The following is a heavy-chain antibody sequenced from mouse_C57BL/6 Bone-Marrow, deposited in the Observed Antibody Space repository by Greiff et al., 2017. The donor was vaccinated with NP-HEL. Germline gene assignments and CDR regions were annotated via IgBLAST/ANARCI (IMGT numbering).Heavy chain of an antibody. J-gene: IGHJ2*01. CDR1: GYTFTDYY. V-gene: IGHV1-19*01. Sequence: VQLQQSGPVLVKPGASVKMSCKASGYTFTDYYMNWVKQSHGKSLEWIGVINPYNGGTSYNQKFKGQATLTVDKSSSTAYMELNSLTSEDSAVYYCARWGYGNYPYDFDYWGQGTTLTVSS. CDR3: ARWGYGNYPYDFDY. CDR2: INPYNGGT. D-gene: IGHD2-10*02.